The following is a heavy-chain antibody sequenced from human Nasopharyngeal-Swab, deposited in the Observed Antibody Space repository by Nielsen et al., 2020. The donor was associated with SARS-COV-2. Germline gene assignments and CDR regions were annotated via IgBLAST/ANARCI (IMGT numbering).Heavy chain of an antibody. Sequence: GGSLRLSCAASGFTFSSYCMNWVRQAPGKGLEWVSYISSSSSTIYYADSVKGRFTISRDNAKNSLYLQMNSLRAEDTAVYYCARDREFSITIFGVVNDTYYYSVDVWGQGTTVTVSS. D-gene: IGHD3-3*01. CDR1: GFTFSSYC. V-gene: IGHV3-48*04. J-gene: IGHJ6*02. CDR3: ARDREFSITIFGVVNDTYYYSVDV. CDR2: ISSSSSTI.